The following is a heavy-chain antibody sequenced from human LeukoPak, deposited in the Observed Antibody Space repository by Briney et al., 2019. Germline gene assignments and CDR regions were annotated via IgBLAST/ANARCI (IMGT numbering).Heavy chain of an antibody. J-gene: IGHJ4*02. CDR3: AKDSAKKYGDY. CDR1: GFTFSSYG. Sequence: GGSLRLSCAASGFTFSSYGMHWVRQAPGKGLEWVSGISGGDGSTYYADSVKGRFTISRDNSKNTLFLQMNSLRAEDTAVYYCAKDSAKKYGDYWGQGTLVTVSS. CDR2: ISGGDGST. D-gene: IGHD2/OR15-2a*01. V-gene: IGHV3-23*01.